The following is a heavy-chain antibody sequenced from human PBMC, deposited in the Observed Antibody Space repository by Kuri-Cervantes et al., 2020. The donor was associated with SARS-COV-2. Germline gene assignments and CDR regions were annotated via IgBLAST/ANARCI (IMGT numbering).Heavy chain of an antibody. CDR3: AIAAAEFFDY. D-gene: IGHD6-13*01. CDR1: GFTVSSNY. CDR2: IYSGGST. J-gene: IGHJ4*02. V-gene: IGHV3-53*01. Sequence: LSLTCAASGFTVSSNYMSWVRQAPGKGLEWVSVIYSGGSTYYADAVKGRFTISRDNSKNTLYLQMNSLRAEDTAVYYCAIAAAEFFDYWGQGTLVTVS.